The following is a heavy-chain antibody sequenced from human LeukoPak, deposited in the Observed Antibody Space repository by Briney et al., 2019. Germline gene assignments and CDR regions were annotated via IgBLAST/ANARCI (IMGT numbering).Heavy chain of an antibody. CDR2: ISSSSSYI. D-gene: IGHD3-10*01. Sequence: GGSLRLSCAASGFTFSSYSMNWVRQAPGKGLEWVSSISSSSSYIYYADSVKGRFTISRDNAKNSLYLQMNSLRAEDTAVYYCARGQPSTAGSGSLFSYWGQGTLVTVSS. CDR3: ARGQPSTAGSGSLFSY. V-gene: IGHV3-21*01. CDR1: GFTFSSYS. J-gene: IGHJ4*02.